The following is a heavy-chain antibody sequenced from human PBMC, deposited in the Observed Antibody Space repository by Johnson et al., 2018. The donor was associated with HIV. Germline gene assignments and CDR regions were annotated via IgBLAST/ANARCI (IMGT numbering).Heavy chain of an antibody. CDR1: GFTFSSYA. V-gene: IGHV3-64*01. Sequence: VQLVESGGGLVQPGGSLRLSCAASGFTFSSYAMHWVRQAPGKGLEYVSGISSDWDYTYYAKSVKGRFTISRDNSKNMVYLQMNSLRPEDTAVYYCARTLWVGKESAFDIWGQGTMVTVSS. D-gene: IGHD3-16*01. CDR2: ISSDWDYT. J-gene: IGHJ3*02. CDR3: ARTLWVGKESAFDI.